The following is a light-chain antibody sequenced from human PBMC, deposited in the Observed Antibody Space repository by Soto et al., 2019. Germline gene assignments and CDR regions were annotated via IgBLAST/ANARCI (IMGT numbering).Light chain of an antibody. V-gene: IGKV3-20*01. Sequence: DIVLTQSPGTVSLSPGERATLSCRASQSVSSSFLAWYQQKPGQAPRLLIYGASSRAAGIPDRFSGSGSGTDFTLTISRLEPEDFAVYYCQHYGSSPWTFGQGTKVEIK. CDR2: GAS. CDR1: QSVSSSF. CDR3: QHYGSSPWT. J-gene: IGKJ1*01.